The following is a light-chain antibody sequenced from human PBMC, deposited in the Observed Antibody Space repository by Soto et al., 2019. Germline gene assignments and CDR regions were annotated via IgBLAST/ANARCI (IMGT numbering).Light chain of an antibody. J-gene: IGKJ1*01. CDR3: QQSYSTPGT. CDR1: QSISSY. Sequence: DIQMTQSPSSLSASVGDRGTITCRASQSISSYLNWYQQKPGQAPKLLIYAASSWQSGVPSRFSGRGSGTAFTLTISSQQPEDFATYYCQQSYSTPGTFGQGTKVEIK. V-gene: IGKV1-39*01. CDR2: AAS.